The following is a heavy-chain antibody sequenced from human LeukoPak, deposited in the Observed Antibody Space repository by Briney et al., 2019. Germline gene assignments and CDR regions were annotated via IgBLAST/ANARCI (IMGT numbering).Heavy chain of an antibody. CDR3: AGGAPWLSSSTWAFDI. V-gene: IGHV4-59*01. D-gene: IGHD3-9*01. J-gene: IGHJ3*02. CDR2: IYYIGTI. Sequence: PSETLSLTCNVSGVSLSSYFWTWIRQPPGKGLEWIGFIYYIGTINYNPPLESRVTISVDTSNNQFSLRLSSVTAADTAVYYCAGGAPWLSSSTWAFDIWGQGTMVTVSS. CDR1: GVSLSSYF.